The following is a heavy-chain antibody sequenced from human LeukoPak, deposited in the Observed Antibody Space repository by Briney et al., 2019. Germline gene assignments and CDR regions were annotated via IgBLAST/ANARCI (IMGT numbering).Heavy chain of an antibody. Sequence: GGSLRLSCAASGFTFDDYGMSWVRQAPGKGLEWVSGINWNGGSTGYADSVKGRFTISRDNAKNSLYLQMNSLRAEDTALYHCARYSSSWYGTDCYYYGMDVWGQGTTVTVSS. D-gene: IGHD6-13*01. CDR2: INWNGGST. CDR3: ARYSSSWYGTDCYYYGMDV. J-gene: IGHJ6*02. CDR1: GFTFDDYG. V-gene: IGHV3-20*01.